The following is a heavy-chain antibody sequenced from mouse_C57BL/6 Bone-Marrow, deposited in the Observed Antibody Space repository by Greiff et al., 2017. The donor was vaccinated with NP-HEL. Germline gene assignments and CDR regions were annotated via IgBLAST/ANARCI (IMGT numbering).Heavy chain of an antibody. V-gene: IGHV1-72*01. CDR2: IDPNSGGT. J-gene: IGHJ3*01. CDR3: AREDDYDGTGLAY. CDR1: GYTFTSYW. D-gene: IGHD2-4*01. Sequence: QVQLQQPGAELVKPGASVKLSCKASGYTFTSYWMHWVKQRPGRGLEWIGRIDPNSGGTKYNEKFKSKATLTVDKPSSTAYMQLSSLTSEDSAVYYCAREDDYDGTGLAYWGQGTLVTVSA.